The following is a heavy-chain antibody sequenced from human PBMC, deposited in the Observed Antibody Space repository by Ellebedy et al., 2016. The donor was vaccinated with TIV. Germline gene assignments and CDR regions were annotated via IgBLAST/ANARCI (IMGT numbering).Heavy chain of an antibody. Sequence: GESLKISXAASGFTVSSSYMSWVRQAPGKGLEWVSVIYTDGSTYYADSVKGRFSISRDTSKNTLYLQMNSLRAEDTAVYYCASARGVIGIHWGQGTLVTVSS. CDR2: IYTDGST. CDR3: ASARGVIGIH. V-gene: IGHV3-53*01. CDR1: GFTVSSSY. J-gene: IGHJ4*02. D-gene: IGHD3-10*01.